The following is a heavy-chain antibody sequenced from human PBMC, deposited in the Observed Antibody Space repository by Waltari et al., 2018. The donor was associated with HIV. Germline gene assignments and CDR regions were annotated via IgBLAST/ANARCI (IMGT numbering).Heavy chain of an antibody. CDR2: IRSKAYGGTT. CDR1: GFTFGDYA. D-gene: IGHD4-4*01. CDR3: TRGLNDYRPYYFDY. J-gene: IGHJ4*02. V-gene: IGHV3-49*03. Sequence: EVQLVESGGGLVQPGRSLRLSCTASGFTFGDYAMSWFRQAPGKGLEWVGFIRSKAYGGTTEYAASVKGRFTISRDDSKSIAYLQMNSLKTEDTAVYYCTRGLNDYRPYYFDYWGQGTLVTVSS.